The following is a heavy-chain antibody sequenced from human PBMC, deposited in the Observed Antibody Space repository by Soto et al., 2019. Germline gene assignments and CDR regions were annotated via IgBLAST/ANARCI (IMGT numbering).Heavy chain of an antibody. V-gene: IGHV3-7*01. CDR2: IKQDGSEK. J-gene: IGHJ6*03. CDR1: GFTFSSYW. CDR3: ARDAAYSNYDYYYYYMDV. Sequence: GGSLRLSCAASGFTFSSYWMSWVRQAPGKGLEWVANIKQDGSEKYYVDSVKGRFTISRDNAKNSLYLQMSSLRAEDTAVYYCARDAAYSNYDYYYYYMDVWGKGTTVTVSS. D-gene: IGHD4-4*01.